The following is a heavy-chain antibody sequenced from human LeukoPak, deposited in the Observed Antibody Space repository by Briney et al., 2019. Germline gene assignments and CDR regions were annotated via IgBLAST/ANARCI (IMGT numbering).Heavy chain of an antibody. CDR2: IKQDGSEK. D-gene: IGHD3-10*01. CDR3: ARDRWGSGTGGFDY. J-gene: IGHJ4*02. CDR1: GFTFSNYW. Sequence: PGGSLRLSCAASGFTFSNYWMNWVRQAPGKGLEWVANIKQDGSEKYYVDSVQGRFNISRDNTKNSLYLQMNSLRAEDTAVYYCARDRWGSGTGGFDYWGQGTLVTVSS. V-gene: IGHV3-7*01.